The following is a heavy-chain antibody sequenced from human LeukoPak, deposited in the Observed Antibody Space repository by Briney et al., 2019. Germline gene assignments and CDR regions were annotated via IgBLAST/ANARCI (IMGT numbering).Heavy chain of an antibody. CDR2: IRYDGSNK. J-gene: IGHJ3*02. CDR3: AKPGYCRSTSCYESAFDI. V-gene: IGHV3-30*02. D-gene: IGHD2-2*01. CDR1: GFTFGSYG. Sequence: GGSLRLSCAVSGFTFGSYGMHWVRQAPGKGLEWVAFIRYDGSNKYYADSVKGRFTISRDNSKNTLYLQMNSLRAEDTAVYYCAKPGYCRSTSCYESAFDIWGEGTMVTVSS.